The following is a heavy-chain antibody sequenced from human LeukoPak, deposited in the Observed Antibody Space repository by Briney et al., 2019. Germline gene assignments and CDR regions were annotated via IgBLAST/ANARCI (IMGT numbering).Heavy chain of an antibody. CDR2: INSDGSST. CDR3: AKDTTIFGVVIPEDAFDV. D-gene: IGHD3-3*01. J-gene: IGHJ3*01. Sequence: GGSLRLSCAASGFTFSSYWMHWVRQAPGKGLVWVSRINSDGSSTSYADSVKGRFTISRDNSKNTLYLQMNSLRAEDTAVYYCAKDTTIFGVVIPEDAFDVWGQGTMVTVSS. V-gene: IGHV3-74*01. CDR1: GFTFSSYW.